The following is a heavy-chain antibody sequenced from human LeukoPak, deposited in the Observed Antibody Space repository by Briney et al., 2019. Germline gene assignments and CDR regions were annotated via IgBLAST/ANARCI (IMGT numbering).Heavy chain of an antibody. Sequence: GGSLRLSCAASGFTFSSYAMSWVRRVPGKGLEWVSVISGSGDNTYYADSVEGRFTISRDNSKNMLYLQMNSLRAEDTVVYYCARIWNYGYWGQGTLVTVSS. CDR2: ISGSGDNT. CDR3: ARIWNYGY. J-gene: IGHJ4*02. CDR1: GFTFSSYA. D-gene: IGHD1-7*01. V-gene: IGHV3-23*01.